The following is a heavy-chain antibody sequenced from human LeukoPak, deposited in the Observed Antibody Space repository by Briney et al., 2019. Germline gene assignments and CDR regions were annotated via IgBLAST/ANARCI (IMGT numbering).Heavy chain of an antibody. D-gene: IGHD1-1*01. CDR3: ARTPGTTGTTGWFDP. CDR2: INPRGGST. CDR1: GYTFTNYY. Sequence: ASVKVSCKASGYTFTNYYMHWVRQAPGQGLEWMGIINPRGGSTSYAQKFQGRVTMTRDTSTSTVYMELSSLRSEDTAVYYCARTPGTTGTTGWFDPWGQGTLVTVSS. V-gene: IGHV1-46*01. J-gene: IGHJ5*02.